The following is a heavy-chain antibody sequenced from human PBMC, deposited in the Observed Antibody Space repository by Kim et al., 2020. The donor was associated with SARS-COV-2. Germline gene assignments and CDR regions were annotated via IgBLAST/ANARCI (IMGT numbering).Heavy chain of an antibody. Sequence: SETLSLTCAVYGGSFSGYYWSWIRQPPGKGLEWIGEINHSGSTNYNPSLKSRVTISVDTSKNQFSLKLSSVTAADTAVYYCARDSVSFGYPNDYWGQGTLVTVSS. CDR2: INHSGST. J-gene: IGHJ4*02. CDR3: ARDSVSFGYPNDY. CDR1: GGSFSGYY. V-gene: IGHV4-34*01. D-gene: IGHD5-18*01.